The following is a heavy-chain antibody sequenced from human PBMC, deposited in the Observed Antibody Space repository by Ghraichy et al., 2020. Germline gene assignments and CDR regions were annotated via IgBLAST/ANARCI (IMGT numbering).Heavy chain of an antibody. CDR2: ISHDGNFQ. CDR1: GFTFSNYG. Sequence: GGSLRLSCAASGFTFSNYGMHWVRQAPGKGLEWVAVISHDGNFQYYADSVRGRFTISRDNSKNTLYLEMSSLRGEDTAAYFCGKVLTFYSSPLDHWGQGTLVTVSS. D-gene: IGHD2/OR15-2a*01. J-gene: IGHJ4*02. CDR3: GKVLTFYSSPLDH. V-gene: IGHV3-30*18.